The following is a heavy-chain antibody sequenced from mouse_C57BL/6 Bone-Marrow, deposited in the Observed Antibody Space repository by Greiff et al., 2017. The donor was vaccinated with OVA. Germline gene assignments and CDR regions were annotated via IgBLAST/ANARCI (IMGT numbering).Heavy chain of an antibody. V-gene: IGHV1-69*01. CDR3: ARWDSNYHWYFDV. Sequence: QVQLQQPGAELVMPGASVKLSCKASGYTFTSYWMHWVKQRPGQGLEWIGEIDPSDSYTNYNQKFKGKSTLTVDKSSSTAYMQLSSLTSEDSAVYYCARWDSNYHWYFDVWGTGTTVTVSS. J-gene: IGHJ1*03. D-gene: IGHD2-5*01. CDR1: GYTFTSYW. CDR2: IDPSDSYT.